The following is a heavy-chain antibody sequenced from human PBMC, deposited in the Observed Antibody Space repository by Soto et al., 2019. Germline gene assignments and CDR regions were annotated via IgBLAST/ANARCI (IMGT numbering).Heavy chain of an antibody. J-gene: IGHJ6*01. D-gene: IGHD4-17*01. CDR3: ARAGYGDYVDDYYGMDV. CDR2: ISYDGSNK. V-gene: IGHV3-30-3*01. CDR1: GFTFSSYA. Sequence: QVQLVESGGGVVQPGKSLRLSCAASGFTFSSYAMHWVRQAPGKGLEWVAVISYDGSNKYYADSVKGRFTISRDNSKNTLYLQMNSLRAEDTAVYYCARAGYGDYVDDYYGMDVW.